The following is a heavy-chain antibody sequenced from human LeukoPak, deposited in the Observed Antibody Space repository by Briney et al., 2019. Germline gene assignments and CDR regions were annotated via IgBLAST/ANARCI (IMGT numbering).Heavy chain of an antibody. J-gene: IGHJ6*03. V-gene: IGHV3-21*01. Sequence: GGSLRLSCAASGFTFSSYSMNRVRQAPGKGLEWVSSISSSSSYIHYADSVKGRFTISRDNAKNSLYLQMNSLRAEDTAVYYCAREAREWELQYYYYMDVWGKGTTVTVSS. CDR3: AREAREWELQYYYYMDV. CDR2: ISSSSSYI. D-gene: IGHD1-26*01. CDR1: GFTFSSYS.